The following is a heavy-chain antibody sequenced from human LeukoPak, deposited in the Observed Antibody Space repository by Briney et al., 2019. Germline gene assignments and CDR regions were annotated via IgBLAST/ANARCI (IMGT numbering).Heavy chain of an antibody. CDR2: ISSSSSYI. J-gene: IGHJ4*02. V-gene: IGHV3-21*01. D-gene: IGHD3-9*01. CDR1: GFTFSSYS. CDR3: ARDHPYYDILTGYYISGTDY. Sequence: GGSLRLSCAASGFTFSSYSMNWVRQAPGQGLEWVSSISSSSSYIYYADSVKGRFTISRDNAKNSLYLQMNSLRAEDTAVYYCARDHPYYDILTGYYISGTDYWGQGTLVTVSS.